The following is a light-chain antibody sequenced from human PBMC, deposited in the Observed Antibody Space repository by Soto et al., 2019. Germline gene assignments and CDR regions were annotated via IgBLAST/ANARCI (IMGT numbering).Light chain of an antibody. CDR1: QSVSSSY. CDR2: GAS. J-gene: IGKJ1*01. CDR3: QQYGSSPS. Sequence: EIVLTQSPGTLSLSPGERATLSCRASQSVSSSYLAWYQQKPGQAPRLLIYGASSRATGIPDRFSGSGSGTDFTLTISRLEPDDFTVYYCQQYGSSPSCGQGTKVEIK. V-gene: IGKV3-20*01.